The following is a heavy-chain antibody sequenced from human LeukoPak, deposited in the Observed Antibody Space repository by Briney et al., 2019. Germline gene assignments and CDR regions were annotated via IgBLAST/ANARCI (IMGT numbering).Heavy chain of an antibody. CDR2: VTGGGTGT. J-gene: IGHJ3*02. CDR1: GFTFSNYG. V-gene: IGHV3-23*01. D-gene: IGHD3-10*01. Sequence: GGSLRLSCAASGFTFSNYGMYCVRQAPGDGLEWVSSVTGGGTGTYYADSVKGRFTISRDNSKNTLYLQMTSLRAEDTAVYFCAKRYYGSETYFALDIWGQGTVVTVSS. CDR3: AKRYYGSETYFALDI.